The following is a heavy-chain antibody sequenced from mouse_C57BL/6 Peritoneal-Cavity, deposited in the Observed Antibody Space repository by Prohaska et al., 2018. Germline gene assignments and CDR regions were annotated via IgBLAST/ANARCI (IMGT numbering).Heavy chain of an antibody. Sequence: GTGLEWLGVICSGGSTDYNAAFISRRIISKRNSKSQVFFKMNSLQADDTAIYYCARGGVANYYFDYWGQGTTLTVSS. V-gene: IGHV2-2*01. CDR3: ARGGVANYYFDY. D-gene: IGHD1-1*01. CDR2: ICSGGST. J-gene: IGHJ2*01.